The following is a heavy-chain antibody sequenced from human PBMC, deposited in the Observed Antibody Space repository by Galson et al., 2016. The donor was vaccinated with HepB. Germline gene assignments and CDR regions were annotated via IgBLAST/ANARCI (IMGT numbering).Heavy chain of an antibody. J-gene: IGHJ4*02. CDR1: GFIFTSYA. D-gene: IGHD2-2*01. CDR2: INAGNGDT. Sequence: SVKVSCKASGFIFTSYAIHWVRQAPGQRLEWMGWINAGNGDTKYPQMLQGRVTISRDTSASTAYMELSGLRSEDTAVYYCARVKLGYCNSTSCYDRSIDYWGQGTLVTVSS. CDR3: ARVKLGYCNSTSCYDRSIDY. V-gene: IGHV1-3*01.